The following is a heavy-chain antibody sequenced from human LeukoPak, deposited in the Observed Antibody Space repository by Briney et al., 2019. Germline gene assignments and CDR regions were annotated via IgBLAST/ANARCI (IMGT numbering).Heavy chain of an antibody. D-gene: IGHD2-15*01. CDR2: ISNDGSDK. V-gene: IGHV3-30*18. J-gene: IGHJ4*02. Sequence: GRSLSLSCAASGFTFSTYGMHWVRQAPGKGPEWVAVISNDGSDKYHAESVRGRFTISRDNSKNTLYLQMNSLRAEDTAVYYCAKDAGHCSGGSCYRQDYWGQGALVTVSS. CDR3: AKDAGHCSGGSCYRQDY. CDR1: GFTFSTYG.